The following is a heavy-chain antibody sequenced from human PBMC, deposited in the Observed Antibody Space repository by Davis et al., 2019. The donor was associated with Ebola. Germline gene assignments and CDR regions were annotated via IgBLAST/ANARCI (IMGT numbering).Heavy chain of an antibody. V-gene: IGHV3-43*02. D-gene: IGHD6-13*01. Sequence: GESLKISCAVYGFTFADYPMYWVRQVQGKGLEWVSLISGDGGRTYYADSVKGRFTISRDNSKNFLFLEMKGLRVEDTALYYCAKDIATAVGDYYYYSGMDVWGHGTTVTVSS. CDR1: GFTFADYP. CDR2: ISGDGGRT. CDR3: AKDIATAVGDYYYYSGMDV. J-gene: IGHJ6*02.